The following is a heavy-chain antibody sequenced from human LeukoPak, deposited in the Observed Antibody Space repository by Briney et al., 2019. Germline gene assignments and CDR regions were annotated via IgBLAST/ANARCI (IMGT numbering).Heavy chain of an antibody. V-gene: IGHV1-24*01. J-gene: IGHJ5*02. CDR2: FDPEDGET. Sequence: ASVKVSCKVSGYTLTELSMHWVRQAPGKGLEWMGGFDPEDGETIYAQKLQGRVTMTTDTSTSTAYMELRSLRSEDTAVYYCATEIYSYGTTASRLNGANQINWFDPWGQGTLVTVSS. CDR1: GYTLTELS. CDR3: ATEIYSYGTTASRLNGANQINWFDP. D-gene: IGHD5-18*01.